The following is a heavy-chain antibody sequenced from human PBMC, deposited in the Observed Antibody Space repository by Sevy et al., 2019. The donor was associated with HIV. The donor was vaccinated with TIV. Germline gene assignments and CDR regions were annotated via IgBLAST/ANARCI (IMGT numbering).Heavy chain of an antibody. CDR1: GFRFSSYG. J-gene: IGHJ3*02. Sequence: GGSLRLSCTASGFRFSSYGMNWVRQAPGKGLEWVAFLSYDGSKEDNAASVKGRFTISRDNSKNTFYVEMNSLRAEDTAVYHCTKDMVTFGGIIANSPGGSDIWGQGTMVTVSS. V-gene: IGHV3-30*02. CDR2: LSYDGSKE. D-gene: IGHD3-16*02. CDR3: TKDMVTFGGIIANSPGGSDI.